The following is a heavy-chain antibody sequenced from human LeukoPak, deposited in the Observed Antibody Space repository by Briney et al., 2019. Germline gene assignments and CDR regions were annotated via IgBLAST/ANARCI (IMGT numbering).Heavy chain of an antibody. CDR2: IYYSGSS. CDR1: GGSISSSSSY. Sequence: SETLSLTCSVSGGSISSSSSYWGWIRQPPGKGLEWIGSIYYSGSSFDNPALKSRVTISLDTSKNQFSLKLSSVTAADTAMYYCATFLRSRYGFDIWGQGTMVTVSS. CDR3: ATFLRSRYGFDI. V-gene: IGHV4-39*01. D-gene: IGHD3-3*02. J-gene: IGHJ3*02.